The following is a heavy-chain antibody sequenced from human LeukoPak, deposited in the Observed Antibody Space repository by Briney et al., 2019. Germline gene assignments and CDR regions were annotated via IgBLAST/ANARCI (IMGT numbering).Heavy chain of an antibody. CDR2: IDPSDSYT. J-gene: IGHJ4*02. V-gene: IGHV5-10-1*01. CDR3: ARHEHILPGPDY. CDR1: GYNFTDYW. Sequence: LGESLRISCKGSGYNFTDYWITWVRQMPGKGLEWMGRIDPSDSYTNYSPSFQGHVTISADKSISTAFLQWTSLKASDTAMYYCARHEHILPGPDYWGQGALVTVSS. D-gene: IGHD3-9*01.